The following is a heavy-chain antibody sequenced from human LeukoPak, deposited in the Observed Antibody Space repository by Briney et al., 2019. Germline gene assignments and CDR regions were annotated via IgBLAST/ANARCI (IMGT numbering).Heavy chain of an antibody. CDR3: ARSIVGVRKRNDY. CDR1: VYTFTNYD. D-gene: IGHD1-26*01. V-gene: IGHV1-8*01. Sequence: ASVTVSFKSSVYTFTNYDIIWVRPASGQGLEWMGWINPNSGHTGYAQKFQGRVTMTRTTSISAAYMELTSLTSEDSAVYYCARSIVGVRKRNDYWGQGTLVTVSS. CDR2: INPNSGHT. J-gene: IGHJ4*02.